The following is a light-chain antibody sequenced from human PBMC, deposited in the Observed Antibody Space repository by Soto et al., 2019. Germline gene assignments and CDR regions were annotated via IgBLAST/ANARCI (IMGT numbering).Light chain of an antibody. CDR2: DVS. Sequence: QSVLTQPASVSGSPGQSISISCTGTSSDIGGYNHVSWYQQHPGKAPKLMIYDVSNRPSGVSNRFSGSKSGNTASLSISGLQAEDEAYYDCNSWTTRSTSLYVFGTGTKVTVL. V-gene: IGLV2-14*03. CDR1: SSDIGGYNH. CDR3: NSWTTRSTSLYV. J-gene: IGLJ1*01.